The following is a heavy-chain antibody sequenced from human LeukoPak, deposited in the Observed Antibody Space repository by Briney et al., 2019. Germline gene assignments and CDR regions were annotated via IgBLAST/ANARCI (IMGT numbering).Heavy chain of an antibody. Sequence: SETLSLTCSVSGGSISTYYWSWVRQPPGKGLEWIGYFYYSGSTIYNPSLKSRVTISVDTSKNQFSLKMSSVTAADTAVYYCAYSSGWYRLDYWGQGTLVTVSS. D-gene: IGHD6-19*01. CDR1: GGSISTYY. CDR2: FYYSGST. J-gene: IGHJ4*02. V-gene: IGHV4-59*08. CDR3: AYSSGWYRLDY.